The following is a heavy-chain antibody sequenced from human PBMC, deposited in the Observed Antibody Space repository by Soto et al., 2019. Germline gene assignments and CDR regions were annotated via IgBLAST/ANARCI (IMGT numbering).Heavy chain of an antibody. J-gene: IGHJ4*02. CDR2: INPNSGRT. D-gene: IGHD6-19*01. CDR3: ARVGYSSGWYFDY. Sequence: ASVKVSCKASGYSFITYDINWVRQAAGQGLEWMGWINPNSGRTDCAQKLQGRVTMTTDTSTSTAYMELRSLRSDDTAVYYCARVGYSSGWYFDYWGQGTLVTVSS. CDR1: GYSFITYD. V-gene: IGHV1-18*01.